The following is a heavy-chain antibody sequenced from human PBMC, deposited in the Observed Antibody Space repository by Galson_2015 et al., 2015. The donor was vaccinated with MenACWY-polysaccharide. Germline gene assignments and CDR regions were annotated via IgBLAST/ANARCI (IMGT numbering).Heavy chain of an antibody. J-gene: IGHJ4*02. Sequence: SLRLSCAASGFTFSSYAMSWVRQAPGKGLEWVSAISGSGDSTYYADSVKGRFTISRDNSKNTLYLQMNSLRAEDTAVYYCAKQRSVVVVAASNYWGQGTLVTVSS. CDR1: GFTFSSYA. D-gene: IGHD2-15*01. CDR3: AKQRSVVVVAASNY. CDR2: ISGSGDST. V-gene: IGHV3-23*01.